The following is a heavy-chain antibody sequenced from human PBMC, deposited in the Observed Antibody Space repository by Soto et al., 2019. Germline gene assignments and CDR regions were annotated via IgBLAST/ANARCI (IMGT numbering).Heavy chain of an antibody. Sequence: QVQLVESGGGVVQPGRSLRLSCAASGFTFSSYGMHWVRQAPGKGLEWVAVIWYDGSNKYYGDSVKGRFTISRDNSKNTMYFQMNKLRVEDTAVYYWAGAAPDYYCSGSEEDRPFYWGQGTLVTVSS. CDR2: IWYDGSNK. J-gene: IGHJ4*02. CDR3: AGAAPDYYCSGSEEDRPFY. V-gene: IGHV3-33*01. D-gene: IGHD3-10*01. CDR1: GFTFSSYG.